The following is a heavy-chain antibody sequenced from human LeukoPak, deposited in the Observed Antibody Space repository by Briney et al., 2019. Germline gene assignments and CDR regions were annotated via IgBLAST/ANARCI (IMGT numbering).Heavy chain of an antibody. CDR2: IKQDGSEK. D-gene: IGHD4-17*01. CDR1: GFTFSSYA. J-gene: IGHJ4*02. V-gene: IGHV3-7*01. Sequence: GGSLRLSCAASGFTFSSYAMSWVRQAPGKGLEWVANIKQDGSEKYYVDSVKGRFTISRDNAKNSLYLRMNSLRAEDTAVYYCARYSVTKLDYWGQGTLVTVSS. CDR3: ARYSVTKLDY.